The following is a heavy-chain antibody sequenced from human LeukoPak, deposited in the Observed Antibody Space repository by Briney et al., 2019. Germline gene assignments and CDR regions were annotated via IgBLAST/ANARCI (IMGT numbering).Heavy chain of an antibody. CDR1: GGSISSSTYY. CDR3: ARSSGHYYGSGSDMDV. Sequence: SETLSLTCTVSGGSISSSTYYWGWIRQPPGTGLEWIGSIYYSGSTYYNPSLKSRVTISVDTSKNQFSLKVSSVTAADTAVYYCARSSGHYYGSGSDMDVWGKGTTVTVSS. J-gene: IGHJ6*04. CDR2: IYYSGST. V-gene: IGHV4-39*07. D-gene: IGHD3-10*01.